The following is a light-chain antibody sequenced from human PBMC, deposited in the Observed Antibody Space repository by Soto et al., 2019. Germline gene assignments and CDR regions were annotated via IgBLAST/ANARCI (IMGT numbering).Light chain of an antibody. V-gene: IGLV1-44*01. J-gene: IGLJ3*02. CDR3: AAWDESLSGWV. Sequence: QPVLTQPPSASATPGQRVAISCSGSSSNIGSYPVNWYQQLPGTAPKLLIHTATQRPSGVPERFSGSKSGTSASLAISGLQSEDEADYYCAAWDESLSGWVFGGGTKLTVL. CDR1: SSNIGSYP. CDR2: TAT.